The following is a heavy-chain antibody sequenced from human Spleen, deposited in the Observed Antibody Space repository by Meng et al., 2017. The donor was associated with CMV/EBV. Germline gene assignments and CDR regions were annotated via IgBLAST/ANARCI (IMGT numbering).Heavy chain of an antibody. V-gene: IGHV3-30-3*01. Sequence: GGSLRLSCAASGFNFSNYTMDWVRQAPGAGLEWVAAISSDGTNKYQADSMRGRFTISRDNTKNTLFLQMNSLRRDDTAVYYCARGQTQDYWGQGTLVTVSS. CDR3: ARGQTQDY. J-gene: IGHJ4*02. CDR2: ISSDGTNK. CDR1: GFNFSNYT.